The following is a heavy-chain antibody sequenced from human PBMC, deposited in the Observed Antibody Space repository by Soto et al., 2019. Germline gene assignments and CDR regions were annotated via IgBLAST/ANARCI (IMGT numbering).Heavy chain of an antibody. CDR2: VSIGGST. D-gene: IGHD2-15*01. CDR1: GFTFSSYA. V-gene: IGHV3-23*01. Sequence: GGSLRLSCAASGFTFSSYAVGWVRQGPGKGLEWVAVVSIGGSTHYADSVRGRFTISRDNSKNTLSLQMNSLTAEDTAVYFCAKRRGAGGHFDYWGQGALVT. J-gene: IGHJ4*02. CDR3: AKRRGAGGHFDY.